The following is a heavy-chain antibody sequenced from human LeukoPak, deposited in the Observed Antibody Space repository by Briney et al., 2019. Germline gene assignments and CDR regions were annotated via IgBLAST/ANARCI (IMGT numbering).Heavy chain of an antibody. J-gene: IGHJ4*02. CDR3: ARDPSNYGDYFQYYFDY. D-gene: IGHD4-17*01. Sequence: GGSLRLSCAASGFTFSSYSMNWGRQAPGKGLEWVSSISSSSSYIYYADSVKGRFTISRDNAKNSLYLQMNSLRAEDTAVYYCARDPSNYGDYFQYYFDYWGQGTLVTVSS. V-gene: IGHV3-21*01. CDR2: ISSSSSYI. CDR1: GFTFSSYS.